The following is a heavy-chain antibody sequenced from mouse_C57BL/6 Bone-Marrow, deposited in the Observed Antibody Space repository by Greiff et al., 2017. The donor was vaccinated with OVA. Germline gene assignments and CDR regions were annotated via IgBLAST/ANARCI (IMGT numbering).Heavy chain of an antibody. V-gene: IGHV1-64*01. J-gene: IGHJ3*01. CDR2: IHPNSGST. CDR1: GYTFTSYW. Sequence: VQLQQPGAELVKPGASVKLSCKASGYTFTSYWMHWVKQRPGQGLEWIGMIHPNSGSTNYNEKFKSKATLTVDKSSSTAYMRLSSLTSEDSAVYYCARSDGNYSAWFAYWGQGTLVTVSA. D-gene: IGHD2-1*01. CDR3: ARSDGNYSAWFAY.